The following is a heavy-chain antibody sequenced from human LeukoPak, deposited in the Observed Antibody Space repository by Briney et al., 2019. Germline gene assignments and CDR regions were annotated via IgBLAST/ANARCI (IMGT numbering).Heavy chain of an antibody. D-gene: IGHD3-22*01. J-gene: IGHJ4*02. CDR1: GFTFSSYS. CDR3: AAGRGWLIDY. Sequence: GGSLRLSCAASGFTFSSYSFNWVRQAPGKGLEWVSSISTRSIFIYYADSVKGRFTISRDDAKKSVDLQMNNLRVEDTAVYYCAAGRGWLIDYWGQGTLVTASS. CDR2: ISTRSIFI. V-gene: IGHV3-21*01.